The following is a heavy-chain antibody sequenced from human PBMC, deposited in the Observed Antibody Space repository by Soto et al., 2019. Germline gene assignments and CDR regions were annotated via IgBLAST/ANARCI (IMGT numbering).Heavy chain of an antibody. Sequence: QFQLVQSGAEVKKPGASVRVSCKASGYNFTRFGITWVRQAPGQGLEWMGWMGAHSGHRRQAPRFQGRLTMTTDASLSTAYIDLRSLRSDDTALYYCGREGQQRAQEEYDQFNGVDVWGQGTMVIVSS. D-gene: IGHD6-13*01. CDR2: MGAHSGHR. CDR3: GREGQQRAQEEYDQFNGVDV. CDR1: GYNFTRFG. V-gene: IGHV1-18*01. J-gene: IGHJ6*02.